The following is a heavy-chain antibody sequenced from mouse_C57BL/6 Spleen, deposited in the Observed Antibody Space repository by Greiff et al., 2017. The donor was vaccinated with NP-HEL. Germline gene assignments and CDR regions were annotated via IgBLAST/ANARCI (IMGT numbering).Heavy chain of an antibody. CDR3: AIYWSTYYSNYDAMDY. J-gene: IGHJ4*01. Sequence: QVQLQQPGAELVKPGASVKVSCKASGYTFTSYWMHWVKQRPGQGLEWIGRIHPSDSDTNYNQKFKGKATLTVDKSSSTAYMQLSSLTSEDSAVYYCAIYWSTYYSNYDAMDYWGQGTSVTVSS. V-gene: IGHV1-74*01. CDR1: GYTFTSYW. D-gene: IGHD2-5*01. CDR2: IHPSDSDT.